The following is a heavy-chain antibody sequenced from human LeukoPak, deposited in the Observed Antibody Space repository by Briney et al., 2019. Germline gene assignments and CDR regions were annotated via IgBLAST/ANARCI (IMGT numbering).Heavy chain of an antibody. V-gene: IGHV4-39*01. CDR3: ARGQWFRAF. D-gene: IGHD3-10*01. CDR2: IYYSGST. J-gene: IGHJ4*02. CDR1: GGSISSSLYL. Sequence: PSETLSLTCTVSGGSISSSLYLWVWIRQPPGKGLEWIGSIYYSGSTYYSPSLMSRVTMSVDTSKNQFSLKLNSVTAADTAVYYCARGQWFRAFWSRGTPVTVSS.